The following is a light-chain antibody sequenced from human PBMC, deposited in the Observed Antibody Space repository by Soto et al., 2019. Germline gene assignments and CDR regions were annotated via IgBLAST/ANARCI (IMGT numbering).Light chain of an antibody. CDR2: DVS. V-gene: IGLV2-11*01. Sequence: QSALTQPRSVSGSPGQTVTVSCTGTSSDVGAYNYVSWYRHHPGNAPKFLIYDVSRRPSGVPDRFSASKSGNTASLTISGLQDEDDADYYCSAYAVSYTWVFGGGTKLTVL. J-gene: IGLJ3*02. CDR1: SSDVGAYNY. CDR3: SAYAVSYTWV.